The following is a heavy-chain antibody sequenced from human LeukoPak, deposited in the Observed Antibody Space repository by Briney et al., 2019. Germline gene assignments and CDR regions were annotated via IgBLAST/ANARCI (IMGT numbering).Heavy chain of an antibody. CDR1: GFTFSSYG. V-gene: IGHV3-30*18. D-gene: IGHD2-15*01. CDR2: ISFYGSNK. J-gene: IGHJ3*02. Sequence: GASLRLSCAASGFTFSSYGMHWVRKAPGKGLEWGAVISFYGSNKYYADSVRGRFTISRDNSKNTLYLQMNSLRAEDTAVYYCAKSYCSGGSCYSNDAFDIWGQGTMVTVSS. CDR3: AKSYCSGGSCYSNDAFDI.